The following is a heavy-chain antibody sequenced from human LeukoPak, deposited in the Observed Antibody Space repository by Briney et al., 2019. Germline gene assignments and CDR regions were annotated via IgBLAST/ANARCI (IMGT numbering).Heavy chain of an antibody. D-gene: IGHD2-2*01. CDR1: GGTFSSYA. CDR2: IIPIFGTA. V-gene: IGHV1-69*13. CDR3: ARGYCSSTSCYVPDY. Sequence: VKVSCKASGGTFSSYAISWVRQAPGQGLEWMGGIIPIFGTANYAQKFQGRVTITADESTSTAYMELSSLRSEDTAVYYCARGYCSSTSCYVPDYWGQGTLVTVSS. J-gene: IGHJ4*02.